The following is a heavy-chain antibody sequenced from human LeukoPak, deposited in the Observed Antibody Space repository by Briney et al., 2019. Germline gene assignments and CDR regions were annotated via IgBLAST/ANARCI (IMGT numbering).Heavy chain of an antibody. V-gene: IGHV3-11*04. CDR1: GFTFSDYY. Sequence: GGSLRLSCAASGFTFSDYYMSWIRQAPGKGLEWVSYISSSGSTIYYADSVKGRFTISRDNAKNPLYLQMNSLRAEDTAVYYCASDRRPWVRGVIGNDWGQGTLVTVSS. D-gene: IGHD3-10*01. J-gene: IGHJ4*02. CDR3: ASDRRPWVRGVIGND. CDR2: ISSSGSTI.